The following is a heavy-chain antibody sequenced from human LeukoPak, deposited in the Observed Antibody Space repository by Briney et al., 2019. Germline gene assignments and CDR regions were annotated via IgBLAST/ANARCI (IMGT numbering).Heavy chain of an antibody. J-gene: IGHJ4*02. V-gene: IGHV3-7*01. CDR1: GFTFSSSW. CDR3: ARDEGYYYDSSGYYLFDY. Sequence: GGSLRLSCAASGFTFSSSWMSWVRQAPGKGLERVANIKQDGSEKYYVDSVKGRFTISRDHAKNSLYLQMNSLRAEHTAVYYCARDEGYYYDSSGYYLFDYWGQGTLVTVSS. D-gene: IGHD3-22*01. CDR2: IKQDGSEK.